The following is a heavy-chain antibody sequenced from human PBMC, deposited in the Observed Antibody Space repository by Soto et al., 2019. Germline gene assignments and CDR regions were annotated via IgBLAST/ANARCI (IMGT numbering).Heavy chain of an antibody. CDR3: VQSRGGGGRPRSYPSPLYYGVGG. CDR1: GFSLRTSGVG. J-gene: IGHJ6*01. CDR2: IYWDTDE. Sequence: SGPTLVNPTQTLTLTCTFSGFSLRTSGVGVGWIRQPPGKTLEWLALIYWDTDERYSPSLRSRLTITMGTSENQVVLTMTNIDPVDTAKYHWVQSRGGGGRPRSYPSPLYYGVGGWGQGNKVTVSS. V-gene: IGHV2-5*02. D-gene: IGHD2-21*01.